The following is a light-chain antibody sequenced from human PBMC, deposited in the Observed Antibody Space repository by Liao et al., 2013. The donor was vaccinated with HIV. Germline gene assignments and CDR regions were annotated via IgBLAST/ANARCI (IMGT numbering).Light chain of an antibody. J-gene: IGLJ2*01. CDR3: QVWDSDSDHPSVV. V-gene: IGLV3-21*04. CDR1: NIRTKS. Sequence: SYVLTQPSSVSVAPGQTARISCGGNNIRTKSVHWYQQMPGQAPALVIYYDSDRPSGIPERFSGSNSGNTATLTISRVEAGDEADYYCQVWDSDSDHPSVVFGGGTKLTVL. CDR2: YDS.